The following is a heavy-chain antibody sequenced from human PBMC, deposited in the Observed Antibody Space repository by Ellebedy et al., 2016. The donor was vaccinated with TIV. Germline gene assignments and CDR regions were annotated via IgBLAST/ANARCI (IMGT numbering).Heavy chain of an antibody. CDR2: IIPMFGTT. J-gene: IGHJ1*01. Sequence: AASVKVSCKASGGTFSTYAISWVRQAPGEGLEWMGGIIPMFGTTNYAQKLQDRVTITADKSTSTVYMGLSSLRPEDTAVYYCAREGREYNTPSQYFQHWGQGTLVTVSS. D-gene: IGHD6-6*01. CDR1: GGTFSTYA. CDR3: AREGREYNTPSQYFQH. V-gene: IGHV1-69*06.